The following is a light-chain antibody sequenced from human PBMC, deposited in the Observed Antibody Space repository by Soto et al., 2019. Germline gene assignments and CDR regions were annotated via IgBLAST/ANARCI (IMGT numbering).Light chain of an antibody. CDR3: QRYGSSPPHT. CDR1: QSVFNNY. J-gene: IGKJ2*01. V-gene: IGKV3-20*01. CDR2: GAS. Sequence: IVLTQSPGTLSLSPGEGATLSCRASQSVFNNYLAWYQQKPGQAPRLLISGASSRATGIPERFSGSGSGTDFTLTISRLESEDFAVYYCQRYGSSPPHTFGQGTKVDIK.